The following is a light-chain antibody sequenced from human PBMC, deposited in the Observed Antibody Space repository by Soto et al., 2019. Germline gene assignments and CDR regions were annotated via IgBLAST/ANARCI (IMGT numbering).Light chain of an antibody. CDR2: VAT. CDR1: QDIASW. J-gene: IGKJ1*01. CDR3: QQTISFPPT. Sequence: DIQMTQSPSSVSASVGDRVTITCRATQDIASWLAWYQQKPGKAPKLLIYVATSLQSGVPSRFSGRGSGTDFTLTISSLQPEDFATYYCQQTISFPPTFGQGTKVDIK. V-gene: IGKV1-12*01.